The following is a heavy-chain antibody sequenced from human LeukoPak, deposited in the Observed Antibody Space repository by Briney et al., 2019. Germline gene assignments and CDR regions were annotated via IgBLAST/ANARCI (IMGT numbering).Heavy chain of an antibody. J-gene: IGHJ1*01. Sequence: GGSLRLSCAASGFTFSSYDMHWVRQATGKGLEWVSAIGTAGDTYYPGSVKGRFTISREDAKNSLYLQMNSLRAGDTAVYYCARGPYYYGSGSPGSEFQHWGQGTLVTVSS. CDR3: ARGPYYYGSGSPGSEFQH. CDR2: IGTAGDT. CDR1: GFTFSSYD. D-gene: IGHD3-10*01. V-gene: IGHV3-13*01.